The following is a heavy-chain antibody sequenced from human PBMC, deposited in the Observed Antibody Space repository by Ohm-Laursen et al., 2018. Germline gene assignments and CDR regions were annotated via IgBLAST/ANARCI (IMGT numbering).Heavy chain of an antibody. Sequence: SLRLSCTASGFTFDDYAMHWVRQAPGKGLEWVSGISWNSGSIGYADSVKGRFTISRDNAKNSLYLQMDSLRAEDTALYYCARASEGFDYWGQGTLVTVSS. CDR2: ISWNSGSI. J-gene: IGHJ4*02. V-gene: IGHV3-9*01. CDR3: ARASEGFDY. CDR1: GFTFDDYA.